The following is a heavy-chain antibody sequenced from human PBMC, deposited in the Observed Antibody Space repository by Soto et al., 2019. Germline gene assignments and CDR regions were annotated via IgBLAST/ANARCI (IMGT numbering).Heavy chain of an antibody. D-gene: IGHD1-1*01. CDR3: ARDGERDTGLNFYYYLHGMDA. CDR1: GYTFTTYG. V-gene: IGHV1-18*04. Sequence: ASVKVSCKVSGYTFTTYGISWVRQAPGQGLEWMGWISPYNGTTKYAEKFHGEMTIPTATATSTAYMDLRSLRSDDTAVYYCARDGERDTGLNFYYYLHGMDAWGQGTRVTVSS. J-gene: IGHJ6*02. CDR2: ISPYNGTT.